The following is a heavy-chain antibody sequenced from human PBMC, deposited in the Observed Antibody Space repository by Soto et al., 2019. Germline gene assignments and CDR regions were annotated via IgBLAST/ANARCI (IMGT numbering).Heavy chain of an antibody. CDR3: ARDRPYFDY. CDR2: VSYDGTKT. CDR1: GFTFSTYA. Sequence: QVQLVESGGGVVQPGRSLRLSCAASGFTFSTYAMHWVRQAPGKGLEWVAIVSYDGTKTYYADSVMGRFTISRDNSKNTLYLQRNSLRAEDTAVYYWARDRPYFDYWGQGTLVTVSS. V-gene: IGHV3-30-3*01. J-gene: IGHJ4*02.